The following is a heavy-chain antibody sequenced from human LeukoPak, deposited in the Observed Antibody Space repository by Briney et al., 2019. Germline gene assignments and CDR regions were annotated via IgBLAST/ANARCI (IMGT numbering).Heavy chain of an antibody. V-gene: IGHV1-69*13. D-gene: IGHD3-22*01. CDR3: VAASYYYDSSAENYFDY. Sequence: ASVKVSCKASGGTFSSYAISWVRQAPGQGLEWMGGIIPISGTANYAQKFQGRVTITADESTSTAYMELSSLRSEDTAVYYCVAASYYYDSSAENYFDYWGQGTLVTVSS. CDR2: IIPISGTA. J-gene: IGHJ4*02. CDR1: GGTFSSYA.